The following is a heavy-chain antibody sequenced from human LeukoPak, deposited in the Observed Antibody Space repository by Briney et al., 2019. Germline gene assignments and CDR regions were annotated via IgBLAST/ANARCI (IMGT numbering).Heavy chain of an antibody. D-gene: IGHD5-24*01. CDR2: ISSSSSTI. CDR1: GFTFSSYS. CDR3: ARDERWLQLNAFDI. V-gene: IGHV3-21*04. Sequence: GGSLRLSCAASGFTFSSYSMNWVRQAPGKGLEWVSSISSSSSTIYYADSVKGRFTISRDNAKNSLYLQMNSLRAEDTAVYYCARDERWLQLNAFDIWGQGTMVTVSS. J-gene: IGHJ3*02.